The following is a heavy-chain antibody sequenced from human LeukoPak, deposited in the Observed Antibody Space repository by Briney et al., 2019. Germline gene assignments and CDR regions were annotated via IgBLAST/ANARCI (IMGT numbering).Heavy chain of an antibody. CDR3: AKAPSGGYNPPDY. CDR2: ITGAGGGT. D-gene: IGHD5-24*01. Sequence: GGSLRLSCAASGFTLSSFGMTWVRLASGKRLEWVSSITGAGGGTLYADSVKGRVTISRDNSKNTLYLQMNSLRAEDTALYYCAKAPSGGYNPPDYWGQGTLVTVSS. CDR1: GFTLSSFG. J-gene: IGHJ4*02. V-gene: IGHV3-23*01.